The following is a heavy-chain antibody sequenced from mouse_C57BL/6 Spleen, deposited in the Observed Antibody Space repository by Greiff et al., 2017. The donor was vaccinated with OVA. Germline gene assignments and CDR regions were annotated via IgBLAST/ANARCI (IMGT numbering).Heavy chain of an antibody. Sequence: EVQLQQSGPELVKPGASVKISCKASGYTFTDYYMNWVKQSHGKSLEWIGDINPNNGGTSYNQKFKGKATLTVDKSSSTAYMELRSLTSEDSAVYYCASSPRGNYGAMDYWGQGTSVTVSS. CDR1: GYTFTDYY. D-gene: IGHD2-1*01. J-gene: IGHJ4*01. CDR2: INPNNGGT. V-gene: IGHV1-26*01. CDR3: ASSPRGNYGAMDY.